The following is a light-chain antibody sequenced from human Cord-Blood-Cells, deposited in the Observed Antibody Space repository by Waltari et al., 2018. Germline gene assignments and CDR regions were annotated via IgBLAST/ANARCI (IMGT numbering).Light chain of an antibody. J-gene: IGLJ3*02. CDR1: SSDVWGDHH. Sequence: QSALNQPRSLSGSLGQSVTNSCPRTSSDVWGDHHIPWNPKHPGNAPYLMLYDFSKRPSGVPDRFSGSRSGNTASLTISGLQAEDEADYYCCSYAGSYTLKFGGGTKLTVL. CDR2: DFS. CDR3: CSYAGSYTLK. V-gene: IGLV2-11*01.